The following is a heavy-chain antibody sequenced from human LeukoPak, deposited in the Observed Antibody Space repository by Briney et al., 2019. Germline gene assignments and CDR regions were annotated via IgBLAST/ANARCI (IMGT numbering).Heavy chain of an antibody. D-gene: IGHD3-22*01. CDR1: GFTFSSYW. CDR2: LNQDGGEQ. V-gene: IGHV3-7*01. J-gene: IGHJ4*02. CDR3: ANVPGYFDSSGPFDY. Sequence: PGGSLRLSCEASGFTFSSYWVTWVRQAPGKGLEWVANLNQDGGEQYYVDSVKGRFTISRDNSKNTLYLLMNSLRAEDTAVYYCANVPGYFDSSGPFDYWGQGTLVTVSS.